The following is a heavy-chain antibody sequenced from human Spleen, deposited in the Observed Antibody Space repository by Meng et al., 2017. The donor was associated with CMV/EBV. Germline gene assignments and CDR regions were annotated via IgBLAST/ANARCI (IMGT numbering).Heavy chain of an antibody. V-gene: IGHV2-5*01. Sequence: FSLRTSGVGVGWLRQPPRKDLEWLALIYWNDDKRYSPTLKSRLTITKDTSKNQVVLTMTNMDPVDTATYYCAHSYYDFWSGYNYFDYWGQGTLVTVSS. CDR1: FSLRTSGVG. D-gene: IGHD3-3*01. CDR3: AHSYYDFWSGYNYFDY. CDR2: IYWNDDK. J-gene: IGHJ4*02.